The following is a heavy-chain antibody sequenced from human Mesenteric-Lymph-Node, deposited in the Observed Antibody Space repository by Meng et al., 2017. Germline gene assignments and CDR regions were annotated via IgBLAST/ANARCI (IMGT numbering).Heavy chain of an antibody. CDR3: ARRRGGSGRDC. CDR1: GGPFSRYNFY. CDR2: IYQSGCT. Sequence: QVHLQESGPGTVKPWASLFLPCTVSGGPFSRYNFYWDWSRQPPGKGLEGIGAIYQSGCTSSNPSLQSRVTMFVDTSKNQFSLMLTSVTATDTAVYYCARRRGGSGRDCWGQGTLVTVSS. V-gene: IGHV4-39*01. J-gene: IGHJ4*02. D-gene: IGHD3-10*01.